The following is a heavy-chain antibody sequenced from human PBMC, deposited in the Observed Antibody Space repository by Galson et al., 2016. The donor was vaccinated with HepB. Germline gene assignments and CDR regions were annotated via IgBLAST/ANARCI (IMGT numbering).Heavy chain of an antibody. V-gene: IGHV3-48*02. D-gene: IGHD3-10*01. CDR3: ARVVYGSGSYYRFYDY. Sequence: SLRLSCAASGFIFSSYIMNWVRQSPGKGLEWVSYISSSSSIVYYADSVKGRFTISRDNARNSLYLQMNILRDEDTAFYYCARVVYGSGSYYRFYDYWGQGTLVTVSS. CDR1: GFIFSSYI. J-gene: IGHJ4*02. CDR2: ISSSSSIV.